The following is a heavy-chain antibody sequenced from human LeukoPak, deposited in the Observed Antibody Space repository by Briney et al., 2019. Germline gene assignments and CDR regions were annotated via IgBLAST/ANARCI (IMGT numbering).Heavy chain of an antibody. D-gene: IGHD2-2*01. CDR3: ARDGAEPPSNCSSTSCYVGWFDP. CDR2: INPSGGST. Sequence: GASVKVSCKASGYTFTSYYMHWVRQAPGQGLEWMGIINPSGGSTCYAQKFQGRVTMTRDTSTSTVYMELSSLRSEDTAVYYCARDGAEPPSNCSSTSCYVGWFDPWGQGTLVTVSS. V-gene: IGHV1-46*01. J-gene: IGHJ5*02. CDR1: GYTFTSYY.